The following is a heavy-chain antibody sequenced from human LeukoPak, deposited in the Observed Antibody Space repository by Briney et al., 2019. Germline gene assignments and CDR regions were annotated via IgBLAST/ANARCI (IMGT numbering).Heavy chain of an antibody. CDR3: TTDLPYYYDSSGYWPYW. D-gene: IGHD3-22*01. V-gene: IGHV3-11*01. J-gene: IGHJ4*02. CDR1: GFTFSDYY. CDR2: ISSSGSTI. Sequence: GGSLRLSCAASGFTFSDYYMSWIRQAPGKGLEWVSYISSSGSTIYYADSVKGRFTISRDNAKNSLYLQMNSLRAEDTAVYYCTTDLPYYYDSSGYWPYWWGQGTLVTVSS.